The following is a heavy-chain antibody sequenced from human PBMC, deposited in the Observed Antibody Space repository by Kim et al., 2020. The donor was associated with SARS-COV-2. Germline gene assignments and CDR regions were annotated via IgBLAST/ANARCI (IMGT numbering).Heavy chain of an antibody. Sequence: GGSLRLSCAASGFTFSSYAMHWVRQAPGKGLEWVAVISYDGSNKYYADSVKGRFTISRDNSKNTLYLQMNSLRAEDTAVYYCARTARYNWNYLDYWGQGTLVTVSS. D-gene: IGHD1-20*01. CDR2: ISYDGSNK. J-gene: IGHJ4*02. V-gene: IGHV3-30*04. CDR1: GFTFSSYA. CDR3: ARTARYNWNYLDY.